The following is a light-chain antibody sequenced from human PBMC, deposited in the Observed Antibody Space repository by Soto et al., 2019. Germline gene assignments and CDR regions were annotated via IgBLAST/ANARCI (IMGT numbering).Light chain of an antibody. CDR2: DTS. Sequence: EIVLTQSPATLSLSPGERATLSCRASENLYTYLAWYQQRPGQAPRLLIYDTSKRATDIPDRFSGSGSGTDYTLTISSLEPEDVAVYYCQLYGGSHMFSFGQGTKLEIK. J-gene: IGKJ2*01. V-gene: IGKV3-11*01. CDR1: ENLYTY. CDR3: QLYGGSHMFS.